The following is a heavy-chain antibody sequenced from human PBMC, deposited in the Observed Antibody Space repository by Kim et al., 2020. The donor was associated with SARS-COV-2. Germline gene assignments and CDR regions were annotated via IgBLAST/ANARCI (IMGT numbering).Heavy chain of an antibody. V-gene: IGHV4-59*13. CDR3: ARAPWLLPDY. Sequence: SETLSLTCTVSGGSITNYFWSWIRQPPGKGLEWIGHIYYSGSTNYNPSLKSRVTISVDTSKNQFSLKLSSVTAADTAVYYCARAPWLLPDYWGQGTLVTLSS. CDR2: IYYSGST. CDR1: GGSITNYF. D-gene: IGHD2-15*01. J-gene: IGHJ4*02.